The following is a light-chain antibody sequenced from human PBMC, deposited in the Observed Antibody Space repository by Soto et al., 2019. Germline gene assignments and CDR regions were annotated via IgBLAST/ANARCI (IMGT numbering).Light chain of an antibody. Sequence: DIVMTQSPDSLAVSLGERATLNCKSSKNILHSSNNRNYLAWYQQKPGQPPKLLIYWASTRESGVPDRFSGSGSGTDFTLTICSLQAEDVAVYHCQQYYSSPPWTFGQGTKVEIK. J-gene: IGKJ1*01. CDR1: KNILHSSNNRNY. CDR3: QQYYSSPPWT. CDR2: WAS. V-gene: IGKV4-1*01.